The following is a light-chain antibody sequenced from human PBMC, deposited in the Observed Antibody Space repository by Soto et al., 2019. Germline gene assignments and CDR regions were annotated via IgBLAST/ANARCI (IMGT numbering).Light chain of an antibody. Sequence: AIQLTQSPSSLSASVGDRVTITCRASQGISSALAWYQQKPGKAPKLLIYDASSLESGVPSRFSGSGSGTDFTLTISSLQPEDFATYYCQQFNNYPLLLTFGGGTKVEIK. J-gene: IGKJ4*01. CDR2: DAS. CDR1: QGISSA. V-gene: IGKV1D-13*01. CDR3: QQFNNYPLLLT.